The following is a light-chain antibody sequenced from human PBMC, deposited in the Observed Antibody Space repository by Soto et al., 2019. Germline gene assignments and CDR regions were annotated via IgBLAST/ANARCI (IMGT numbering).Light chain of an antibody. CDR2: EAS. J-gene: IGKJ4*01. V-gene: IGKV1-6*02. Sequence: AIQMTQSPSSLSPSVGDRVTISCRASPYLRTDVSWYRRRPGKARNLLIYEASTLQSGVPSRFSGSGSGTESTLTISSLQPDDSATYYCQQYNTFLTFAGGTKV. CDR1: PYLRTD. CDR3: QQYNTFLT.